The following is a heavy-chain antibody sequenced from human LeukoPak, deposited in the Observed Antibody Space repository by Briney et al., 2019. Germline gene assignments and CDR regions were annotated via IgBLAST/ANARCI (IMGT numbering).Heavy chain of an antibody. D-gene: IGHD1-26*01. Sequence: ASVKVSCKASGYTFTTYGISWVRQAPGLGLEWMGWISAYNGNTNYAQKLQGRVTMTTDTSTSTAYMELRSLRSDDTAVDYCARVWAKSGSYSRFPFDYWGQGTLVTVSS. CDR1: GYTFTTYG. CDR2: ISAYNGNT. CDR3: ARVWAKSGSYSRFPFDY. V-gene: IGHV1-18*01. J-gene: IGHJ4*02.